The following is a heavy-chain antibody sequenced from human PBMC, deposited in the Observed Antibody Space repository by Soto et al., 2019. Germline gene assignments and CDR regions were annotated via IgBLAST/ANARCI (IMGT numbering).Heavy chain of an antibody. Sequence: SETLSLTCTVSGGSISSGGYYWSWIRQHPGKGLEWIGYIYYSGSTYYNPSLKSRVTISVDTSKNQFSLKLSSVTAADTAVYYCARWYYDFWSGYYTDNYYYYYMDVWGKGTTVTVSS. CDR1: GGSISSGGYY. J-gene: IGHJ6*03. V-gene: IGHV4-31*03. D-gene: IGHD3-3*01. CDR2: IYYSGST. CDR3: ARWYYDFWSGYYTDNYYYYYMDV.